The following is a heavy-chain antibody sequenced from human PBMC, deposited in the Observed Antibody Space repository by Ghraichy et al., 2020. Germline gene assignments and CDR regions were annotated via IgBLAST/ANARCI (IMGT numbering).Heavy chain of an antibody. CDR3: ARYSGSFYYYSGMDV. D-gene: IGHD1-26*01. CDR1: GFKFSDYY. V-gene: IGHV3-11*04. Sequence: GGSLRLSCVGSGFKFSDYYMSWIRQAPGKGPEWVSYISSGSRTMSYAEFVEGRFTISRDNGANKLFLQMDSLRAEDTAVYYCARYSGSFYYYSGMDVWGQGTTVTVSS. J-gene: IGHJ6*02. CDR2: ISSGSRTM.